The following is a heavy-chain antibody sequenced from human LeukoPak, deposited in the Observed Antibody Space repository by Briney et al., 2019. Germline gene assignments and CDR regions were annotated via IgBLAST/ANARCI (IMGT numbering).Heavy chain of an antibody. CDR2: IIPIFGTA. Sequence: AVKVSCKSSGGTFSSYASSWVRQAPGQGLEWTGMIIPIFGTANYAQKFQGRVTITTDESTSTAYMEMSSLRSEDTGVYYCARFCGYNRDAFDIWGQGTMGTVSS. J-gene: IGHJ3*02. CDR1: GGTFSSYA. V-gene: IGHV1-69*05. D-gene: IGHD5-24*01. CDR3: ARFCGYNRDAFDI.